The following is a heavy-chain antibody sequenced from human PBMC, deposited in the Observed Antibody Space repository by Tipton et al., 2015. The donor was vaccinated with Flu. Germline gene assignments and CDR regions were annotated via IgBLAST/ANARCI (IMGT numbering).Heavy chain of an antibody. J-gene: IGHJ4*02. CDR2: INHSGST. V-gene: IGHV4-34*01. CDR3: ARDAQEHCSSSSSCSEFDY. CDR1: GGSFSGYY. Sequence: LRLSCAVYGGSFSGYYWSWIRQPPGKGLEWIGEINHSGSTNYNPSLKSRVTISVDTSKNQFSLKLSSVTAADTAVYYCARDAQEHCSSSSSCSEFDYWGQGTLVTVFS. D-gene: IGHD2-2*01.